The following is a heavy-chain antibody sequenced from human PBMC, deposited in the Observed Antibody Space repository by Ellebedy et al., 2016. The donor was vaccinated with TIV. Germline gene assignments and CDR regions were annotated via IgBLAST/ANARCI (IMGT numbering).Heavy chain of an antibody. Sequence: GESLKISCAASGFTFSSYAMHWVRQAPGKGLEWVTVISYDGSNKYYTDSVKGRFTISRDNAKNTLYLQMNSLSADDTAVYYCARSYGGYNPFDYWGQGTLVTVSS. CDR1: GFTFSSYA. CDR3: ARSYGGYNPFDY. CDR2: ISYDGSNK. V-gene: IGHV3-30-3*01. J-gene: IGHJ4*02. D-gene: IGHD5-12*01.